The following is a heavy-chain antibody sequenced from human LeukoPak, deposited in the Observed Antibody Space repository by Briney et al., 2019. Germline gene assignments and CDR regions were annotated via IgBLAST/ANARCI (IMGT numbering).Heavy chain of an antibody. CDR3: ARDYGFGLLPAAKRY. V-gene: IGHV3-30-3*01. Sequence: GGSLKLSCTASGFTFSSYGFHWVRQAPGKGLEWAALILYDGSNKYYADSVKGRFTISRDDSTNTLYLQMNSLRGEDTAVYYCARDYGFGLLPAAKRYWGQGTLVTVSS. CDR2: ILYDGSNK. J-gene: IGHJ4*02. CDR1: GFTFSSYG. D-gene: IGHD3/OR15-3a*01.